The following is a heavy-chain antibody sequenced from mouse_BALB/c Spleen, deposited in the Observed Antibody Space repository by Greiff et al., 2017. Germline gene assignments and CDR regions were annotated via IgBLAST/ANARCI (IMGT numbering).Heavy chain of an antibody. CDR1: GFTFSDYY. CDR3: ARVDYDYYAMDY. D-gene: IGHD2-4*01. CDR2: ISDGGSYT. V-gene: IGHV5-4*02. Sequence: EVMLVESGGGLVKPGGSLKLSCAASGFTFSDYYMYWVRQTPEKRLEWVATISDGGSYTYYPDSVKGRFTISRDNAKNNLYLQMSSLKSEDTAMYYCARVDYDYYAMDYWGQGTSVTVSS. J-gene: IGHJ4*01.